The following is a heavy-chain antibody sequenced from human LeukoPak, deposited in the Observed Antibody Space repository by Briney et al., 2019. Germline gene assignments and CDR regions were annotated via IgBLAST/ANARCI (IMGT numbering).Heavy chain of an antibody. V-gene: IGHV3-7*01. CDR3: ARVLIVVVPAAIVPHGYMDV. Sequence: GGSLRLSCAASGFTFSSYWMSWVRQAPGKGLEWVANIKQDGSEKYYVDSVKGRFTISRDNAKNSLYLQMNSLRAEDAAVYYCARVLIVVVPAAIVPHGYMDVWGEGTTVTVSS. D-gene: IGHD2-2*02. CDR2: IKQDGSEK. CDR1: GFTFSSYW. J-gene: IGHJ6*03.